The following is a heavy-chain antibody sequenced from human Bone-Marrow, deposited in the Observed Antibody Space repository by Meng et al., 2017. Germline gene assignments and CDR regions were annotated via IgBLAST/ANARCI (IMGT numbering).Heavy chain of an antibody. D-gene: IGHD6-19*01. CDR3: ARGSGEQWLVNDAFDI. Sequence: ASVKVSCKASGYTFPDYSMHWVRQAPGQGLEWMGWINPDSGDTNYALRFQGRVTMTRDTSISTAYMELSSLRSEDTAVYYCARGSGEQWLVNDAFDIWGQGTMVTVSS. J-gene: IGHJ3*02. V-gene: IGHV1-2*02. CDR2: INPDSGDT. CDR1: GYTFPDYS.